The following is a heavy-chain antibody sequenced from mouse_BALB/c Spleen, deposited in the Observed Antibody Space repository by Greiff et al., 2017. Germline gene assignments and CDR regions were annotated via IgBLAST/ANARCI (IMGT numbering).Heavy chain of an antibody. D-gene: IGHD2-1*01. J-gene: IGHJ2*01. CDR3: ARSGNYAYYLDY. CDR1: GFTFKDYY. Sequence: EVQLQQSGAELVKPGASVKLSCTASGFTFKDYYMHWVKQRPEQGLEWIGCIDTENGYTKYDPNLQGKSTITTDKASNTAYLQLRSLTSEDTAVYYCARSGNYAYYLDYWGQGTTVTVSS. CDR2: IDTENGYT. V-gene: IGHV14-1*02.